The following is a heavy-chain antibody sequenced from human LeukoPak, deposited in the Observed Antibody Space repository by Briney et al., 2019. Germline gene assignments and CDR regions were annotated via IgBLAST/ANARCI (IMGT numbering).Heavy chain of an antibody. CDR2: IYPGDYET. CDR3: AIPPGYCGNDCSFDH. V-gene: IGHV5-51*01. CDR1: GYSFSNYW. J-gene: IGHJ4*02. Sequence: GESLKISCEGSGYSFSNYWIGWVRQMPGKGLEWMGIIYPGDYETRYSPSFQGLVTISVDKSISTAYLQWSSLRASDTAMYYCAIPPGYCGNDCSFDHWGQGTLVTVSS. D-gene: IGHD2-21*02.